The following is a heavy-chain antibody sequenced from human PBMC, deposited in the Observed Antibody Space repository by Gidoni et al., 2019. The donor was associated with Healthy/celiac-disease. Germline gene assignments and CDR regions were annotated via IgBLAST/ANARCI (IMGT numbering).Heavy chain of an antibody. Sequence: QVQLQESGPGLVKPSETLSLTCTVSGGSISSYYCSWIRQPPGKGLEWIGYIYYSGSTNYNPSLKSRVTISVDTSKNQFSLKLSSVTAADTAVYYCARAPEYYDFWSGYSYYYYYYMDVWGKGTTVTVSS. CDR3: ARAPEYYDFWSGYSYYYYYYMDV. V-gene: IGHV4-59*01. D-gene: IGHD3-3*01. J-gene: IGHJ6*03. CDR2: IYYSGST. CDR1: GGSISSYY.